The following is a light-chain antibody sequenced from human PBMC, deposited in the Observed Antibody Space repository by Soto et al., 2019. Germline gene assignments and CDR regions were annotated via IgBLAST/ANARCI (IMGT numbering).Light chain of an antibody. CDR3: SSYTTSNTRQIV. CDR1: SSDGGGYNY. J-gene: IGLJ1*01. Sequence: QSALTQPAPLSGSPGQSITLSCTGTSSDGGGYNYVSWYQHHPGKAPKLMIFDVSNRPSGVSNRFSGSKSGNTASLTISGLQPEDEADYYCSSYTTSNTRQIVFGTGTKVTVL. V-gene: IGLV2-14*03. CDR2: DVS.